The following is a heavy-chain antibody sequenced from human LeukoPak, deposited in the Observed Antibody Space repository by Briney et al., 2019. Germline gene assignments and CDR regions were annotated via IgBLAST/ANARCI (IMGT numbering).Heavy chain of an antibody. J-gene: IGHJ4*02. CDR3: ARTYGDSF. V-gene: IGHV4-4*07. CDR2: IYTSGST. CDR1: GGSISSYC. Sequence: PSETLSLTCTVSGGSISSYCWTWIRQPAGKGLEWIGRIYTSGSTNYNPSLKSRVTMSVDTSRSQISLRLSSVTAADTAVYYCARTYGDSFWGQGTLVTVSS. D-gene: IGHD4-17*01.